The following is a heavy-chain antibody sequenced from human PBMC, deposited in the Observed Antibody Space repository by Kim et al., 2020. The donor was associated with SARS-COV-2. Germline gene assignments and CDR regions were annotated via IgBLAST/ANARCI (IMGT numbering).Heavy chain of an antibody. Sequence: SETLSLTCTVSGGSISSYYWSWIRQPPGKGLEWIGYIYYSGSTNYNPSLKSRVTISVDTSKNQFSLKLSSVTAADTAVYYCARGRYYDSSGYYYSYYYYYYGMDVWGQGTTVTVSS. CDR2: IYYSGST. CDR1: GGSISSYY. D-gene: IGHD3-22*01. V-gene: IGHV4-59*13. CDR3: ARGRYYDSSGYYYSYYYYYYGMDV. J-gene: IGHJ6*02.